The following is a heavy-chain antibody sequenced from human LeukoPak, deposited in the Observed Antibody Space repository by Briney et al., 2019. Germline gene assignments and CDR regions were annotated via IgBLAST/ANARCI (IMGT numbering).Heavy chain of an antibody. CDR2: ITSSGSST. J-gene: IGHJ3*02. V-gene: IGHV3-64*04. D-gene: IGHD3-3*01. Sequence: PGGSLRLSCSASGFIFYSYAMHWVRQAPGRGLEYVAAITSSGSSTFHANSVKGRFTISRDNAKDSLYLQMNSLRPEDTAVYYCARDESLGDLWSGYFDALDIWGQGTMVTVSS. CDR1: GFIFYSYA. CDR3: ARDESLGDLWSGYFDALDI.